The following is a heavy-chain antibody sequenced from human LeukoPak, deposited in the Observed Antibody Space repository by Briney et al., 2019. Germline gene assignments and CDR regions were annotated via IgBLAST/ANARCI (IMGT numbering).Heavy chain of an antibody. CDR1: GSSISSGDYY. CDR2: IYYSGST. Sequence: SETLSLTCTVSGSSISSGDYYWSWIRQPPGKGLEWIGYIYYSGSTYYNPSLKSRVTISVDTSKNQFSLKLSSVTAADTAVYYCASSIAAAGSGYFDYWGQGTLVTVSS. V-gene: IGHV4-30-4*01. J-gene: IGHJ4*02. CDR3: ASSIAAAGSGYFDY. D-gene: IGHD6-13*01.